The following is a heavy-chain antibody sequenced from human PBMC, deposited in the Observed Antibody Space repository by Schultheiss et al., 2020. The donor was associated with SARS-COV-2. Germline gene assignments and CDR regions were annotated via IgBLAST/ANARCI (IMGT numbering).Heavy chain of an antibody. CDR3: ARSSGSGWVREYYYYYYGMDV. CDR2: INHSGST. J-gene: IGHJ6*02. CDR1: GGSISSGGYY. V-gene: IGHV4-39*07. Sequence: SETLSLTCTVSGGSISSGGYYWSWIRQHPGKGLEWIGEINHSGSTNYNSSLKSRVTISVDKSKNQFSLKLSSVTAADTAVYYCARSSGSGWVREYYYYYYGMDVWGQGTTVTVSS. D-gene: IGHD6-19*01.